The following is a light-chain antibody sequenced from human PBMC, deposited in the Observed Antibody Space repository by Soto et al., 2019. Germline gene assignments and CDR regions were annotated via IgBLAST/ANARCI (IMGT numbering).Light chain of an antibody. CDR3: QQYGSSPPDT. V-gene: IGKV3-20*01. CDR1: QSVSSSY. J-gene: IGKJ5*01. CDR2: GAS. Sequence: EIVLTQSPGTLSLSPGERATLSCRASQSVSSSYLACYQQKPGQAPRLLIYGASSRATGIQDRFSGSGSGKDFTLTISRLEPEDFALYYCQQYGSSPPDTFGQGTRLEIK.